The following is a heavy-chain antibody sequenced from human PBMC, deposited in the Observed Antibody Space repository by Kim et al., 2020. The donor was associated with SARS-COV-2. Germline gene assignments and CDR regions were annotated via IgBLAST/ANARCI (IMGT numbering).Heavy chain of an antibody. CDR3: ARVVAGTGHPDY. CDR1: GFTFSSYD. V-gene: IGHV3-13*01. D-gene: IGHD6-19*01. Sequence: GGSLRLSCAASGFTFSSYDMHWVRQATGKGLEWVSAIGTAGDTYYPGSVKGRFTISRENANNSFFLQLNILRAWDTVGYYCARVVAGTGHPDYCGQGTL. CDR2: IGTAGDT. J-gene: IGHJ4*02.